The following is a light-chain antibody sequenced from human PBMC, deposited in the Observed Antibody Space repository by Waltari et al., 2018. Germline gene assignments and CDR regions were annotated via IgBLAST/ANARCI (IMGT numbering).Light chain of an antibody. CDR2: DVT. CDR3: CSYAASNTYV. V-gene: IGLV2-11*01. CDR1: TSDVGGYTY. J-gene: IGLJ1*01. Sequence: QSALTQPRSVSGSPGQSVTISCPGTTSDVGGYTYVSWYQQHPGKAPKLMIYDVTKRPSGVPDRFSGSKSDNTASLTISGLQAEDEADYYCCSYAASNTYVFGTGTKVTVL.